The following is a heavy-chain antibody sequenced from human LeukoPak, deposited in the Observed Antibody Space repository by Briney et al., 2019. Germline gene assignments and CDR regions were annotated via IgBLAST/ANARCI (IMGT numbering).Heavy chain of an antibody. CDR3: AREGEGLIVGATSGDWFDP. J-gene: IGHJ5*02. V-gene: IGHV1-2*02. CDR2: INPNSGGT. D-gene: IGHD1-26*01. CDR1: GYTFTGYY. Sequence: ASVTVSYKASGYTFTGYYMHWVRQAPGQGLEWMGWINPNSGGTNYAQKFQGRVTMTTDTSTSTAYMELRSLRSDDTAVYYCAREGEGLIVGATSGDWFDPWGQGTLVTVSS.